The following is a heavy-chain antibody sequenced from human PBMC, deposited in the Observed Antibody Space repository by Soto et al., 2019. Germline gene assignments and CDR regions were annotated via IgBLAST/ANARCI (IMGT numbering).Heavy chain of an antibody. V-gene: IGHV4-30-4*01. Sequence: ASETLSLTCTVSGGSISSDDYYWSWIRQPPGKGLEWIGYIYYSGSTYYNPSLKSRVTISVDTSKNQFSLKLSSVTAADTAVYYCARDRWPTGGWFDPWGQGTLVTVSS. CDR2: IYYSGST. D-gene: IGHD4-4*01. CDR3: ARDRWPTGGWFDP. CDR1: GGSISSDDYY. J-gene: IGHJ5*02.